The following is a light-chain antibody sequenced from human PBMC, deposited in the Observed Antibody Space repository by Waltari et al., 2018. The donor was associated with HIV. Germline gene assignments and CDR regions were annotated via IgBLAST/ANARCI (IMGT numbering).Light chain of an antibody. V-gene: IGLV7-43*01. CDR2: STD. J-gene: IGLJ2*01. Sequence: QTVVTLEPSLTVSPCGTGTLTCASTTGAVTSLSYAPSFQVNPGPPPTPLIYSTDKEQSGVPARLSGSRLGETAALELSGALPEDEAEYFCLLLFRGPRPKWIFGGGTRLTVL. CDR1: TGAVTSLSY. CDR3: LLLFRGPRPKWI.